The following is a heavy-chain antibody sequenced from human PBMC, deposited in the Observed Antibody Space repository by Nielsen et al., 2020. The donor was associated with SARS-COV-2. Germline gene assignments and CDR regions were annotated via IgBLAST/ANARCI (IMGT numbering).Heavy chain of an antibody. CDR3: AKSGGGEGSEYFQH. CDR2: ISYDGSNK. J-gene: IGHJ1*01. Sequence: GESLKISCAASGFTFSSYGMHWVRQAPGKGLEWVAVISYDGSNKYYADSVKGRFTISRDNSKNTLYLQMNSLRAEDTAVYYCAKSGGGEGSEYFQHWGQGTLATVSS. D-gene: IGHD2-21*01. V-gene: IGHV3-30*18. CDR1: GFTFSSYG.